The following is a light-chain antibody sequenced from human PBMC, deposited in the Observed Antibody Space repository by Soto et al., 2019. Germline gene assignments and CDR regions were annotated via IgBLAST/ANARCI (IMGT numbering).Light chain of an antibody. V-gene: IGKV3-11*01. CDR2: DAS. Sequence: EIVLTQSPATLSLSPGARATLSCRASQSVSSNLAWYQQKPGQAPRLLIYDASDRATGIPGRFSGSGSGTDFTLTISSLEPEDFAVYYCQQHSNWPPITFGQGTRLEIK. CDR1: QSVSSN. J-gene: IGKJ5*01. CDR3: QQHSNWPPIT.